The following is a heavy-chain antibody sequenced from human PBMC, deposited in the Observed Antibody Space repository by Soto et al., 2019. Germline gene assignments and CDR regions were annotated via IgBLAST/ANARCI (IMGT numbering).Heavy chain of an antibody. D-gene: IGHD3-10*01. CDR2: ISAYNGNT. Sequence: GASVKVSCKASGYTFTSYGISWVRQAPGQGLEWMGWISAYNGNTNYAQKLQGRVTMTTDTSTSTAYMELRSLRSDDTAVYYCARDLFAWGYGAGPLHGFAPWGQGTLVTVSS. CDR1: GYTFTSYG. J-gene: IGHJ5*02. V-gene: IGHV1-18*01. CDR3: ARDLFAWGYGAGPLHGFAP.